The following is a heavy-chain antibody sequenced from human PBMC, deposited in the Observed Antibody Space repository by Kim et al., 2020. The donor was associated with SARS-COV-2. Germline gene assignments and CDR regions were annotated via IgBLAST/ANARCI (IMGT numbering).Heavy chain of an antibody. CDR3: ASRGYSYGFGGRGGWYFDY. CDR1: GGSISSSCYY. CDR2: IYYSGST. Sequence: SETLSLTCTVSGGSISSSCYYWGWIRQPPGKGLEWIGSIYYSGSTYYNPSLKSRVTISVDTSKNQFSLKLSSVTAADTAVYYCASRGYSYGFGGRGGWYFDYWGQGTLVTVSS. J-gene: IGHJ4*02. V-gene: IGHV4-39*01. D-gene: IGHD5-18*01.